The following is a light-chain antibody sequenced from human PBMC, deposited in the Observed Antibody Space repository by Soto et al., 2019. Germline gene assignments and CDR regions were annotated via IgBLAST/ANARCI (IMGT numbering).Light chain of an antibody. CDR3: AAWDDNVYV. CDR1: YSNIGAGFD. J-gene: IGLJ1*01. Sequence: QSVLTQPPSVSGTPGQRVTIFCTGSYSNIGAGFDVHWYQQFPGTAPKLLISANTNRPSGVPDRFSGSKSGTSASLAISGLRSEDEADYYCAAWDDNVYVFGTGTKLTVL. CDR2: ANT. V-gene: IGLV1-40*01.